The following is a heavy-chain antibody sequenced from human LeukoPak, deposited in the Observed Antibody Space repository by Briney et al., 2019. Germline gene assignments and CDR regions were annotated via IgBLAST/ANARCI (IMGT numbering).Heavy chain of an antibody. V-gene: IGHV4-34*01. D-gene: IGHD1-26*01. J-gene: IGHJ4*02. CDR2: INHSGST. CDR1: GGSISSGGYY. Sequence: TSETLSLTCAVSGGSISSGGYYWSWIRQPPGKGLEWIGEINHSGSTNYNPSLKSRVTISVDTSKNQFSLKLSSVTAADTAVYYCARGMGATHFDYWGQGTLVTVSS. CDR3: ARGMGATHFDY.